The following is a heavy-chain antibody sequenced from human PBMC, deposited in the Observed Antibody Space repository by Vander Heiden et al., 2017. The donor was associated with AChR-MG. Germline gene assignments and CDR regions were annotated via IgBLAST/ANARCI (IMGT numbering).Heavy chain of an antibody. Sequence: EVQLVESGGGLVKPGGSLRLPCDATGFTFSTYSMNGVRQAPGRGLEWVSSISSSSSYIYYADSVKGRFTISRDNAKNSLYLQMNSLRAEDTAVYYCARDISGTAIAYYYYGMDVWGQGTTVTVSS. J-gene: IGHJ6*02. CDR2: ISSSSSYI. V-gene: IGHV3-21*01. D-gene: IGHD3-10*01. CDR3: ARDISGTAIAYYYYGMDV. CDR1: GFTFSTYS.